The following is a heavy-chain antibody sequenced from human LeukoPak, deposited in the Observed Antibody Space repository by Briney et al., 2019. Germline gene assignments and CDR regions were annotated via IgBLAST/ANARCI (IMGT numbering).Heavy chain of an antibody. V-gene: IGHV1-69*10. J-gene: IGHJ4*02. CDR3: ARDVSSSWEN. CDR1: GGTFSSYT. D-gene: IGHD6-13*01. CDR2: IIPILGIA. Sequence: PRGSVRVSCTASGGTFSSYTISWVRQAPGEGGEWMGRIIPILGIANYAQKFQGRVTITADKSTSTAYMELSSLRSEDTAVYYCARDVSSSWENWGQGTLVTVSS.